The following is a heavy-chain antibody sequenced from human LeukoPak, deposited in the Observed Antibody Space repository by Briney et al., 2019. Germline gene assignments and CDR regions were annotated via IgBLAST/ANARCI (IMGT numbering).Heavy chain of an antibody. J-gene: IGHJ4*02. CDR1: GGSFSGYY. CDR3: ARVVWRRWLTRTKPYYFDY. D-gene: IGHD5-24*01. V-gene: IGHV4-34*01. CDR2: INHSGST. Sequence: SETLSLTCAVYGGSFSGYYWSWIRQPPGKGLEWIGEINHSGSTNYNPSLKSRVTISVDTSKNQFSLKLSSVTAADTAVYYCARVVWRRWLTRTKPYYFDYWGQGTLVTVSS.